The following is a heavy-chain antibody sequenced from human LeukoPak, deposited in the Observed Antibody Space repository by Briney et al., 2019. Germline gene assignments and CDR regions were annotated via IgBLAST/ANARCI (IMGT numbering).Heavy chain of an antibody. V-gene: IGHV3-30*02. D-gene: IGHD2/OR15-2a*01. CDR2: TRYDGSNK. CDR3: AKDDSGNSLDY. CDR1: GFTFGTYR. J-gene: IGHJ4*02. Sequence: GGSLRLSCAASGFTFGTYRMHWVRQAPGKGLEWVAFTRYDGSNKDYVDSVKGRFTISRDNSKNTLYLQMNSLRAEDTALYYCAKDDSGNSLDYWGQGTPVTVSS.